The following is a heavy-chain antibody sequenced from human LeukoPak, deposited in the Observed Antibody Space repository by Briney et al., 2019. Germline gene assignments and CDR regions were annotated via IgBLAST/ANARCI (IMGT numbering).Heavy chain of an antibody. V-gene: IGHV5-51*01. D-gene: IGHD5/OR15-5a*01. Sequence: GESLKISCKASGYSFTSHWIAWVRQMPGKGLEWMGIIYPADSDTRYSPSFQGQVTISADKSVTTAYLQWNTLKASDTAIYYCARQRGLVSTLTELGDYWGQGTQVTVSS. J-gene: IGHJ4*02. CDR2: IYPADSDT. CDR1: GYSFTSHW. CDR3: ARQRGLVSTLTELGDY.